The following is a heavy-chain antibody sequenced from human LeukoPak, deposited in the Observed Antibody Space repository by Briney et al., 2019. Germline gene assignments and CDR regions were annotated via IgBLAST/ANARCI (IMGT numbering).Heavy chain of an antibody. CDR1: GFTFSSYA. Sequence: GGSLRLSCAASGFTFSSYAMSWVRQAPGKGLEWVSGISGSGGSTYYADSVKGRFTISRDNSKNTLYLQMNSLRGEDTAVYYCAKGLRGYSSSWFDPWGQGTLVTVSS. CDR3: AKGLRGYSSSWFDP. V-gene: IGHV3-23*01. D-gene: IGHD4-11*01. CDR2: ISGSGGST. J-gene: IGHJ5*02.